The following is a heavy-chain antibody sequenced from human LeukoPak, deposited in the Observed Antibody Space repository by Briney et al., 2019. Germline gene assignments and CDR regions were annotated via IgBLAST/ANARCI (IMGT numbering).Heavy chain of an antibody. V-gene: IGHV3-23*01. CDR2: ISDNGGRT. Sequence: GRSLRLSCAASGFTFSGYAMSWVRQAPGKGLEWVPTISDNGGRTYYADSVKGRFTISRDNSKNTLFLQMNSLRAEDSAVYYCATDREGDPSAYYLVGGQGTLITVSS. D-gene: IGHD3-22*01. CDR1: GFTFSGYA. J-gene: IGHJ4*02. CDR3: ATDREGDPSAYYLV.